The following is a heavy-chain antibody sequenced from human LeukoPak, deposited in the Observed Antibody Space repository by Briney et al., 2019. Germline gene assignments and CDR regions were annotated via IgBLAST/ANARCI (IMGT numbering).Heavy chain of an antibody. CDR2: ISGSGGST. CDR1: RFTFSNFA. V-gene: IGHV3-23*01. D-gene: IGHD2-2*01. CDR3: ARSGPYCSSTSCNYFDY. J-gene: IGHJ4*02. Sequence: GGSLRLSFAASRFTFSNFAMSWVRQAPGKGLEWVSAISGSGGSTYYADSVKGRFTISRDNSKNALFLQMNSLRAEDTAVYYCARSGPYCSSTSCNYFDYWGQGTLVTVSS.